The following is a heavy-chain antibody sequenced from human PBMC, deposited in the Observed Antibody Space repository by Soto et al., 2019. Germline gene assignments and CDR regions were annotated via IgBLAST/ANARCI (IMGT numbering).Heavy chain of an antibody. CDR3: AKQWGKGRFLEWDYFDY. V-gene: IGHV3-23*01. J-gene: IGHJ4*02. D-gene: IGHD3-3*01. Sequence: EVQLLESGGGLVQPGGSLRLSCAASGFTFSSYAMSWVRQAPGKGLEWVSAISGSGGSTYYADSVKGRFTISRDNSKNTLYLQMNSLRAEDTAVYYCAKQWGKGRFLEWDYFDYWGQGTLVTVSS. CDR1: GFTFSSYA. CDR2: ISGSGGST.